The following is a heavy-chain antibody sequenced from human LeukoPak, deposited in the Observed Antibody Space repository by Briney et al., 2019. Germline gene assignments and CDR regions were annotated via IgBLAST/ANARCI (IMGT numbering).Heavy chain of an antibody. V-gene: IGHV1-3*01. CDR1: GYTFTSYA. Sequence: GASVKVSCKASGYTFTSYAMHWVRQAPGQRLEWMGWINAGNGNTKYSQKFQGRVTITRDTSASTAYMELSSLTSEDTAVYYCARSHLLIVPAAIYYYYYGMDVWGQGTTVTVSS. J-gene: IGHJ6*02. CDR3: ARSHLLIVPAAIYYYYYGMDV. D-gene: IGHD2-2*01. CDR2: INAGNGNT.